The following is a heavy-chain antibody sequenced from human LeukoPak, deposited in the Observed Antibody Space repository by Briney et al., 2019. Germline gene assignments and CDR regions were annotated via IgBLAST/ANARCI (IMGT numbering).Heavy chain of an antibody. CDR2: IYYSGST. Sequence: SETRSLTCTVSGGSISSSSYYWGWIRQPPGKGLEWIGSIYYSGSTYYNPSLKSRVTISVDTSKNQFSLKLSPVTAADTAVYYCARHLPQWLAFDYWGQGTLVTVSS. J-gene: IGHJ4*02. V-gene: IGHV4-39*01. D-gene: IGHD6-19*01. CDR1: GGSISSSSYY. CDR3: ARHLPQWLAFDY.